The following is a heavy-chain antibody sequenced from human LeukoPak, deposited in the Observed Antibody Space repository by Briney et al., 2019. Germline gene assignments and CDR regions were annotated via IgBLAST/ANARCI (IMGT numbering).Heavy chain of an antibody. V-gene: IGHV1-18*01. Sequence: ASVKVSCKASGYTFTNYGINWVRQGPGQGLEWMGWISAFNGEIYLAQRSQGRVSMTTDTTTDTVYMELKSLRSDDTAVYFCTRGASTAYSGDYWGQGTLVTVSS. CDR1: GYTFTNYG. CDR2: ISAFNGEI. J-gene: IGHJ4*02. D-gene: IGHD3-16*01. CDR3: TRGASTAYSGDY.